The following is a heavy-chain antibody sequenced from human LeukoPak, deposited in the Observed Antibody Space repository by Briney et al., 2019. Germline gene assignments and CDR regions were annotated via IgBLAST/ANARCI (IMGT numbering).Heavy chain of an antibody. CDR1: GGSISSSNW. V-gene: IGHV4-4*02. Sequence: SGTLSLTCAVSGGSISSSNWWSWVRQPPGKGLEWIGEIYHSGSTNYNPSLKSRVTISVDKSKNQFSLKLSSVTAADTAVYYCAARWSLYDFWSGYPTRYYGMDVWGQGTTVTVSS. J-gene: IGHJ6*02. CDR3: AARWSLYDFWSGYPTRYYGMDV. CDR2: IYHSGST. D-gene: IGHD3-3*01.